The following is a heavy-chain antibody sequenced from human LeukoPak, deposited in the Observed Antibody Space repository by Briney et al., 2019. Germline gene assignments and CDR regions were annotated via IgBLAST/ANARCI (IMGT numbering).Heavy chain of an antibody. V-gene: IGHV3-30*18. CDR3: AKETSSSRTYGLDV. J-gene: IGHJ6*02. CDR2: VSYDGSNK. CDR1: GFTFSSYG. D-gene: IGHD6-13*01. Sequence: GRSLRLSCAASGFTFSSYGMHWVRQAPGKGLEWVAVVSYDGSNKFYADSVKGQFTISRDNSKNTLYLQMNSLRAEDTAVYYCAKETSSSRTYGLDVWGQGTTVNVSS.